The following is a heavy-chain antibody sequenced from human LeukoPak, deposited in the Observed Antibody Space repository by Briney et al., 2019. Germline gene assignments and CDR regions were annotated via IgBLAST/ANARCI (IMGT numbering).Heavy chain of an antibody. D-gene: IGHD3-9*01. CDR3: ARVPTVYDILTGYQSYYYGMDV. J-gene: IGHJ6*02. V-gene: IGHV4-59*01. CDR2: IYYSGST. Sequence: SETLSLTCTVSGGSISSCYWSWIRQPPGKGLEWIGYIYYSGSTNYNPSLKSRVTISVDTSKNQFSLKLSSVTAADTAVYYCARVPTVYDILTGYQSYYYGMDVWGQGTTVTVSS. CDR1: GGSISSCY.